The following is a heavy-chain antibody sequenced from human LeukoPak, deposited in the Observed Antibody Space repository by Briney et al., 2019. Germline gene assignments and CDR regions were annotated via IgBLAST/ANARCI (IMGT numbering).Heavy chain of an antibody. CDR2: IYTSGST. CDR3: AAWSNGYYYYYMDV. Sequence: PSETLSVTCTVSGGSISSYYWSWIRQPPGKGREWIWYIYTSGSTNYNPSLKRRVTISVDTSKNQFVLKLSSVTAADTAVYYCAAWSNGYYYYYMDVWGKGTTVTVSS. CDR1: GGSISSYY. V-gene: IGHV4-4*09. D-gene: IGHD3-16*01. J-gene: IGHJ6*03.